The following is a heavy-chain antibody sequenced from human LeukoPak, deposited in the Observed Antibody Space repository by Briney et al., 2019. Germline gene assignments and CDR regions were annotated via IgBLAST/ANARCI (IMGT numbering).Heavy chain of an antibody. D-gene: IGHD3-16*02. CDR3: ARGSAVSDYVWGSYRTAVGWFDP. Sequence: GSLRLSCAAFGFTFSSYAMNWVRQPPGKGLEWIEEINHSGSTNYNPSLKSRVTISVDTSKNQFSLKLSSVTAADTAVYYCARGSAVSDYVWGSYRTAVGWFDPWGQGTLVTVSS. CDR1: GFTFSSYA. V-gene: IGHV4-34*01. J-gene: IGHJ5*02. CDR2: INHSGST.